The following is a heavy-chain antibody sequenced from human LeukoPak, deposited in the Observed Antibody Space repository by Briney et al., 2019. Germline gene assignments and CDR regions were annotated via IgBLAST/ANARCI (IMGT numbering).Heavy chain of an antibody. J-gene: IGHJ4*02. CDR2: ISSSGNTM. Sequence: GGSLRLSCAASRFTFSDYYMSWIRQAPGKGLEWVSYISSSGNTMYYADSVKGRFTISRDNAKNSLYLQMNRLRAEDTAVHYCARDTETGIVGATPAPFGYWGQGNLVTVSS. D-gene: IGHD1-26*01. CDR3: ARDTETGIVGATPAPFGY. V-gene: IGHV3-11*01. CDR1: RFTFSDYY.